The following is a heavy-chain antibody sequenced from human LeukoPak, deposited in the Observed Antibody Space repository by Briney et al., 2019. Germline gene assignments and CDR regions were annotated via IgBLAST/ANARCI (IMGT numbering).Heavy chain of an antibody. CDR2: ISSSSSTI. CDR1: GFTFSSYS. V-gene: IGHV3-48*01. Sequence: GESLRLSCAASGFTFSSYSMNWVRQAPGKGLEWVSYISSSSSTIYYADSVKGRFTISRDNAKNSLYLQMNSLRAEDTAVYYCAREDPGYGMDVWGQGTTVTVSS. J-gene: IGHJ6*02. CDR3: AREDPGYGMDV.